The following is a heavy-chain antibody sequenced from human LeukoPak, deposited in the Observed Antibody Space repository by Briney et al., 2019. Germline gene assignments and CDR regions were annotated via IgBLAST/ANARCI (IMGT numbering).Heavy chain of an antibody. D-gene: IGHD1-26*01. CDR2: ISGYNADT. CDR1: GYNFSTYG. J-gene: IGHJ4*02. Sequence: SSVNVSCKASGYNFSTYGISWVRQAPGQGLEWMGWISGYNADTNYAQKVQGRLTMTTDTSTSTAYMELRSLRSDDSAVYYCARDMVGVTRYHDYWGQGTLVIVSS. CDR3: ARDMVGVTRYHDY. V-gene: IGHV1-18*01.